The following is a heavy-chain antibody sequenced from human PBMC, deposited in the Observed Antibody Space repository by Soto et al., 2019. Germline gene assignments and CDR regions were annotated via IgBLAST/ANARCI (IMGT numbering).Heavy chain of an antibody. CDR2: TSYDGSNK. V-gene: IGHV3-30*18. CDR1: GFTFSSYG. CDR3: AKDTYYHDSRGYYGFDS. D-gene: IGHD3-22*01. J-gene: IGHJ4*02. Sequence: GGSLRLSCVDYGFTFSSYGMHWVRQAPGKGLEWVAGTSYDGSNKYYGDSVKGRFTISRDNSENTLYLQMNSLRVEDTAVYYCAKDTYYHDSRGYYGFDSWGQGTLVTVSS.